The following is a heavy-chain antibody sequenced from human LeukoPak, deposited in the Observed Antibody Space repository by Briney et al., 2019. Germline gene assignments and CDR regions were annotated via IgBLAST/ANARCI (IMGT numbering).Heavy chain of an antibody. CDR2: ISSSSSYI. J-gene: IGHJ6*04. CDR3: ARGRAVTTYYYYGMDV. CDR1: GFTFSSYS. D-gene: IGHD4-17*01. V-gene: IGHV3-21*01. Sequence: GGSLRLSCAASGFTFSSYSMNWVRQAPGKGLEWVSSISSSSSYIYYADSVKGRFTISRDNAKNSLYLQMNGLRAEDTAVYYCARGRAVTTYYYYGMDVWGKGTTVTVSS.